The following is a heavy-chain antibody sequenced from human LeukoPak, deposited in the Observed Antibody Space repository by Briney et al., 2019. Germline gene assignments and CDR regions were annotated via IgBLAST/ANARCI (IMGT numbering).Heavy chain of an antibody. CDR3: ARDLVPNYYDSGGYYYDRLPPRDYYMDV. D-gene: IGHD3-22*01. J-gene: IGHJ6*03. Sequence: ASVKVSCKASGYTFTSYGISWVRQAPGQGLEWMGWISAYNGNTIYAQKLQGRVTMTTDTSTSTAYMELRSLRSDDTAVYYCARDLVPNYYDSGGYYYDRLPPRDYYMDVWGKGTTVTISS. CDR1: GYTFTSYG. V-gene: IGHV1-18*01. CDR2: ISAYNGNT.